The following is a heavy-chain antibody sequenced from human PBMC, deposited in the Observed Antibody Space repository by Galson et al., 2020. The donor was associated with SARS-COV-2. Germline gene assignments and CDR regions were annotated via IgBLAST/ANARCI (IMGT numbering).Heavy chain of an antibody. CDR1: GFTFSSYW. CDR2: IYSEGSST. Sequence: GGSLRLSCAASGFTFSSYWMHWVRQAPGKGLVWVSRIYSEGSSTSYADSVKGRFTISGDNAKNTLYLQMNSLRAEDTAVYYCARGDMGNDNVDYWGQATLVSVTS. V-gene: IGHV3-74*01. D-gene: IGHD3-16*01. CDR3: ARGDMGNDNVDY. J-gene: IGHJ4*02.